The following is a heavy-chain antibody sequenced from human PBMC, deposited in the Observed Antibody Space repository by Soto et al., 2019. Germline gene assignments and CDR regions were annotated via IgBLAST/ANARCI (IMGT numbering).Heavy chain of an antibody. Sequence: KTSETLSLTCGVSGYAISNGDYWGWIRQAPGKGLEWIGSVYYSGSTHYEPSLRGRIAISVDTLKNQFSLRLTSVTAADTAMYFCARNISTYFDSWGQGIPVTVSS. J-gene: IGHJ4*02. V-gene: IGHV4-38-2*01. CDR3: ARNISTYFDS. CDR1: GYAISNGDY. CDR2: VYYSGST. D-gene: IGHD3-9*01.